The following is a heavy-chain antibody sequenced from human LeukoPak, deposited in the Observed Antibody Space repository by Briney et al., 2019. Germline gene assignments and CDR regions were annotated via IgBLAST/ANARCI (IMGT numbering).Heavy chain of an antibody. CDR1: GFIVSNYE. CDR3: ATSLSGRGTYYFMDV. D-gene: IGHD3-10*01. J-gene: IGHJ6*04. V-gene: IGHV3-48*03. CDR2: IASDGSI. Sequence: GVSLRLSCVASGFIVSNYEMNWVRQAPGKGLEWISFIASDGSIEYADSVKGRITLSRDNAKNSLYLHMNSLRAEDTAVYHCATSLSGRGTYYFMDVWGKGTTVTISS.